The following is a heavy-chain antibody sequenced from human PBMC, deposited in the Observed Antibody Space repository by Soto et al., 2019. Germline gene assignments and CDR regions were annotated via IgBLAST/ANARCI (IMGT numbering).Heavy chain of an antibody. D-gene: IGHD6-13*01. J-gene: IGHJ6*02. CDR1: GGSFSGYY. Sequence: SETLSLTCAVYGGSFSGYYWSWIRQPPGKGLEWIGEINHSGSTNYNPSLKSRVTISVDTSKNQFSLKLSSVTAADTAVYYCARGMSPGYSGSWYVYYYGMDVWGQGTTVTVSS. V-gene: IGHV4-34*01. CDR3: ARGMSPGYSGSWYVYYYGMDV. CDR2: INHSGST.